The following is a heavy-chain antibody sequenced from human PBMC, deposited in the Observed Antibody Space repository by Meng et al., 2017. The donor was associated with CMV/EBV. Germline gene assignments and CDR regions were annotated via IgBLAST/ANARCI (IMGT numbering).Heavy chain of an antibody. CDR3: ARGGAANYYYYGMDV. J-gene: IGHJ6*02. CDR1: GGSSSGYY. CDR2: INHSGST. D-gene: IGHD2-15*01. Sequence: GSLRLSCAVYGGSSSGYYWSWIRQPPGKGLEWIGEINHSGSTNYNPSLRSRVTISVDTSKNQFSLKLSSVTAADTAVYYCARGGAANYYYYGMDVWGQGTTVTVSS. V-gene: IGHV4-34*01.